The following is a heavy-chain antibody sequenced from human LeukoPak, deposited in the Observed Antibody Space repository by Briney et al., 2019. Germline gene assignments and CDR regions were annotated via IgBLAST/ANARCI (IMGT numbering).Heavy chain of an antibody. J-gene: IGHJ5*02. CDR1: GYTFTGYY. D-gene: IGHD2-2*01. Sequence: ASVKVSCKASGYTFTGYYMHWVRQAPGQGLEWMGWINPNSGGTNYAQKSQGRVTMTRDTSISTAYMELSRLRSDDTAVYYCARRVTYCSSTSCLNWFDPWGQGTLVTVSS. CDR3: ARRVTYCSSTSCLNWFDP. V-gene: IGHV1-2*02. CDR2: INPNSGGT.